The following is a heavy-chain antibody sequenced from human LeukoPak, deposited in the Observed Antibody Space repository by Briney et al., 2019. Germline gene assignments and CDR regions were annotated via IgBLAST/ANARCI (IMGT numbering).Heavy chain of an antibody. CDR3: ARDVVDDFWSGYYPGFDY. D-gene: IGHD3-3*01. CDR2: ISYDGSNK. J-gene: IGHJ4*02. Sequence: GGSLRLSCAASGFTFSSYAMHWVRQAPGKGLEWVAVISYDGSNKYYADSVKGRFTISRDNSENTPYLQMNSLRAEDTAVYYCARDVVDDFWSGYYPGFDYWGQGTLVTVSS. CDR1: GFTFSSYA. V-gene: IGHV3-30-3*01.